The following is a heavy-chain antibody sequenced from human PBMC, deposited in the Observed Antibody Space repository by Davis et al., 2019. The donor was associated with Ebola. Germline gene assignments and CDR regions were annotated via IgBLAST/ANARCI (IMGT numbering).Heavy chain of an antibody. CDR2: INPNSGGT. CDR3: AQPSGGSADWFDP. D-gene: IGHD2-15*01. Sequence: ASVKVSCKASGYTFTGYYMHWVRQAPGQGLEWMGWINPNSGGTNYAQKFQGRVTMTRDTSISTAYMELSRLRSDDTAVYYCAQPSGGSADWFDPWGQGTLVTVSS. J-gene: IGHJ5*02. V-gene: IGHV1-2*02. CDR1: GYTFTGYY.